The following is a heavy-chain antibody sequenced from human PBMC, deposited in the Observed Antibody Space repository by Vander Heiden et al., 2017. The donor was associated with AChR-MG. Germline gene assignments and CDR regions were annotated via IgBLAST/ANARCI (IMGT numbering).Heavy chain of an antibody. V-gene: IGHV3-48*01. J-gene: IGHJ5*02. CDR2: ISSKSTTI. D-gene: IGHD3-3*01. Sequence: EVQLVESGGGLVQPGGSLRLSCAASGFTFSTYSMNWVRQAPGKGLEWLSYISSKSTTIYYADSVKGRFTISRDNAKNSLYLQMNSLRAEDTAVYYCARCDWSPTEGWFDPWGQGTLVTVSS. CDR3: ARCDWSPTEGWFDP. CDR1: GFTFSTYS.